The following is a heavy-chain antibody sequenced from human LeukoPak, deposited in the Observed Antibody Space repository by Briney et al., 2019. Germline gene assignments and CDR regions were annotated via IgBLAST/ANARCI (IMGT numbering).Heavy chain of an antibody. CDR3: AKDLGYCSGGSCYRYFDY. CDR1: GFTFSSYA. D-gene: IGHD2-15*01. J-gene: IGHJ4*02. V-gene: IGHV3-23*01. CDR2: ISGSGGST. Sequence: GGSLRLSCAASGFTFSSYAMSWVRQAPGKGLECVSAISGSGGSTYYADSVKGRFTISRDNSKNTLYLQMNSLRAEDTAVYYCAKDLGYCSGGSCYRYFDYWGQGTLVTVSS.